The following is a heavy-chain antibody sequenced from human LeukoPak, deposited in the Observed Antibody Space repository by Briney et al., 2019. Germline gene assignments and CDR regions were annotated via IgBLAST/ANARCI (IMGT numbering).Heavy chain of an antibody. V-gene: IGHV4-59*01. Sequence: SETLSLTYTVSGGSISSDYWSWVRQPPGRGLEWIGYIYYSGSTNYNPSLKSRVTISVDTSKNQFSLKLSSVTAADTAVYYCARDLGGANWFDPWGQGTLVTVSS. CDR3: ARDLGGANWFDP. D-gene: IGHD1-26*01. J-gene: IGHJ5*02. CDR1: GGSISSDY. CDR2: IYYSGST.